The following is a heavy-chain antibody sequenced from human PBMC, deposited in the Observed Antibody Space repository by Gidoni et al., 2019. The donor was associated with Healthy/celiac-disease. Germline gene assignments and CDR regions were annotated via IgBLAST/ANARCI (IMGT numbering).Heavy chain of an antibody. Sequence: QVQLQESGPGLVKPSGTLSLTCAVSGGSISRSNWWSWVRQPPGKGLEWIGEIYHSGSTNYNPSLKSRVTISVDKSKNQFSLKLSSVTAADTAVYYCARVGLYCSSTSCQLNFDYWGQGTLVTVSS. CDR1: GGSISRSNW. V-gene: IGHV4-4*02. D-gene: IGHD2-2*01. CDR3: ARVGLYCSSTSCQLNFDY. CDR2: IYHSGST. J-gene: IGHJ4*02.